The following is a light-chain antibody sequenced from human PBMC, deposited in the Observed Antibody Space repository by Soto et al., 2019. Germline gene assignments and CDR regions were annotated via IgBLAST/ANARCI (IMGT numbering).Light chain of an antibody. V-gene: IGLV2-14*01. Sequence: QSVLTQPASVSGAPGQSITISCAGTGSDVGAYNLVSWYQQHPGKAPKLIICVVNTRPSGVSNRFSGSKSGDTASLTISGLQAEDEADYYCISYTTSSTYVFGTGTKVPVL. J-gene: IGLJ1*01. CDR1: GSDVGAYNL. CDR2: VVN. CDR3: ISYTTSSTYV.